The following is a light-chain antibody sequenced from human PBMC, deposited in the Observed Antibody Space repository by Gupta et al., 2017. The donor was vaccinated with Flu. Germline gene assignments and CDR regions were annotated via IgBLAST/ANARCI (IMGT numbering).Light chain of an antibody. CDR3: AVWDDRLDAWV. J-gene: IGLJ2*01. CDR1: SSNIEDNY. Sequence: QSVLIQTLSASGTPGPRVTMSCSGSSSNIEDNYVFWYQHLPGPAPKIIIYRNSQRPSGVPDRISGSKSGTSAFLAISGLRSEDEADYYCAVWDDRLDAWVFGGGTKVTVL. V-gene: IGLV1-47*01. CDR2: RNS.